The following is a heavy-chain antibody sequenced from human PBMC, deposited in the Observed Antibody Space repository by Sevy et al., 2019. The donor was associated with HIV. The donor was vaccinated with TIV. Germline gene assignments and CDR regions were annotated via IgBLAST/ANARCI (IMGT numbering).Heavy chain of an antibody. D-gene: IGHD1-26*01. CDR2: ISAYNGNT. Sequence: ASVKVSCKASGYTFTSYGISWVRQAPGQGLEWMGWISAYNGNTNYPQKLQGRVTMTTDTSTSTAYMELRSLSSDDTAVYYCARDRVGATSFDYWGQGTLVTVSS. CDR3: ARDRVGATSFDY. J-gene: IGHJ4*02. CDR1: GYTFTSYG. V-gene: IGHV1-18*01.